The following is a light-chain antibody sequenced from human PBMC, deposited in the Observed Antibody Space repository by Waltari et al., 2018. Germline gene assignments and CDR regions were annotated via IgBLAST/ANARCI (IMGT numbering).Light chain of an antibody. CDR3: SSYAGSSKGV. V-gene: IGLV2-23*02. CDR1: RSDVGNYKR. Sequence: QSALTQPASVSGSPGQSLTITCTGTRSDVGNYKRVSWYQQHPGKAPKPMIYAVSKRPSGVSDRFSGSKSGDMASLTISGLQPEDEAEYFCSSYAGSSKGVFGGGTKVTVL. J-gene: IGLJ2*01. CDR2: AVS.